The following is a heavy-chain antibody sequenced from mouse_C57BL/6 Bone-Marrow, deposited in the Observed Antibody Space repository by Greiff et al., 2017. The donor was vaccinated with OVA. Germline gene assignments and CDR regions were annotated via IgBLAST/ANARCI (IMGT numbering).Heavy chain of an antibody. D-gene: IGHD5-1-1*01. CDR3: AISNIYPGNGFAY. V-gene: IGHV2-5*01. J-gene: IGHJ3*01. CDR1: GFSLTSYG. CDR2: IWRGGST. Sequence: QVQLKESGPGLVQPSQSLSITCTVSGFSLTSYGVHWVRQSPGKGLEWLGVIWRGGSTDYNAAFMSRLSITKDNSKSQVFFKMNSMQADDTARYYCAISNIYPGNGFAYWGQGTLVTVSA.